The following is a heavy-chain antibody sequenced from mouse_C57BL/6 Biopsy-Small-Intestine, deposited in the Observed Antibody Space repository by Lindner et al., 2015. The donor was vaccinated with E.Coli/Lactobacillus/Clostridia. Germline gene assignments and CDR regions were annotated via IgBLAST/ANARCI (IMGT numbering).Heavy chain of an antibody. J-gene: IGHJ4*01. CDR3: TRSYSRNYYAMDY. CDR1: GFNIKDDY. CDR2: IDPANGNT. V-gene: IGHV14-4*01. Sequence: QLQESGAELVGPGASVSLSCTASGFNIKDDYIHWVNQRPEQGLEWIGRIDPANGNTKYAPKFQDKATITSDTSSNTAYLQLSSLTSEDTAVYYCTRSYSRNYYAMDYWGQGTSVTVSS. D-gene: IGHD2-5*01.